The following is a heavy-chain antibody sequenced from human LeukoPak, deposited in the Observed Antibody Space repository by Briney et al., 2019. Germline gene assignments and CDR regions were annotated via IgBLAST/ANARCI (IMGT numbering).Heavy chain of an antibody. CDR1: GYTFTSYD. D-gene: IGHD5-12*01. Sequence: SVKVSCKASGYTFTSYDINWVRQATGQGLEWMGWMNPNSGNTGYAQKFQGRVTITRNTSISTAYMELSSLRSEDTAVYYCARFSGYDYYYYYMDVWGKGTTVTVSS. V-gene: IGHV1-8*03. CDR2: MNPNSGNT. J-gene: IGHJ6*03. CDR3: ARFSGYDYYYYYMDV.